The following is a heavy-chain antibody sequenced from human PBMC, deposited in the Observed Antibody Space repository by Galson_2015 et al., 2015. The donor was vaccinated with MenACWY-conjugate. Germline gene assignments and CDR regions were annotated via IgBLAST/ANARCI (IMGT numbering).Heavy chain of an antibody. Sequence: GLEWVSGISGGGDDTYYADSVKGRFTISRANSRNTLYLQMNSLRAEDTAVYYCAKDKNFGDYGDFDYWGQGTLVTVSS. V-gene: IGHV3-23*01. D-gene: IGHD4-17*01. CDR2: ISGGGDDT. J-gene: IGHJ4*02. CDR3: AKDKNFGDYGDFDY.